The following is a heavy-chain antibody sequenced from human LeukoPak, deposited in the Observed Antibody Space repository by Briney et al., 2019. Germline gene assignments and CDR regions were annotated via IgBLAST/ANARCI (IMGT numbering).Heavy chain of an antibody. Sequence: TSETLSLTCAVSGYSISSGYYWGWIRQPPGKGLEWIGSIYHSGSTYYNPSLKSRVTISVDTSKNQFSLKLSSVTAADTAVYYCAREISRGSGWLPSVFDYWGQGTLVTVSS. D-gene: IGHD6-19*01. CDR2: IYHSGST. V-gene: IGHV4-38-2*02. J-gene: IGHJ4*02. CDR3: AREISRGSGWLPSVFDY. CDR1: GYSISSGYY.